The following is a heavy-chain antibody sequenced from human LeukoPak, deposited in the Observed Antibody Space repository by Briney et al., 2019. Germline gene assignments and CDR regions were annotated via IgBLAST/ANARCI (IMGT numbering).Heavy chain of an antibody. J-gene: IGHJ5*02. Sequence: ASVKVSCKASGYTFTSYGISWVRQAPGQRLEWMGWISAYNGNTNYAQKLQGRVTMTTDTSTSTAYMELRSLRSDDTAVYYCARGNNYDFWSGYYRFDPWGQGTLVTVSS. CDR2: ISAYNGNT. CDR3: ARGNNYDFWSGYYRFDP. D-gene: IGHD3-3*01. V-gene: IGHV1-18*01. CDR1: GYTFTSYG.